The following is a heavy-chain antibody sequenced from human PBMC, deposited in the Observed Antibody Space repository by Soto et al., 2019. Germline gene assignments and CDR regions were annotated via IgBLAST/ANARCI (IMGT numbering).Heavy chain of an antibody. Sequence: GGSLRLSCAASGFTFSSYAMSWVRQAPGKGLEWVSAISGSGGSTYYADSVKGRFTISRDNSKNTLYLQMNSLVAEDTAVDYCAKDRDYYDISGYYLLTDYWGQGTLVTVSS. D-gene: IGHD3-22*01. CDR2: ISGSGGST. J-gene: IGHJ4*02. CDR1: GFTFSSYA. CDR3: AKDRDYYDISGYYLLTDY. V-gene: IGHV3-23*01.